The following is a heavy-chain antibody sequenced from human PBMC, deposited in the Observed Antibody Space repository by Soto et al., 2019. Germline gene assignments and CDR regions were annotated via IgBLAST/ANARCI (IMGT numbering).Heavy chain of an antibody. CDR1: GGSISSGGYY. CDR2: IYYSGST. CDR3: ARIMTNFGVAYIGGNWIDP. V-gene: IGHV4-31*03. D-gene: IGHD3-3*01. Sequence: PSETLSLTCTVSGGSISSGGYYWSWIRQHPGKGLEWIGYIYYSGSTYYNPSLKSRVTITVDTSKTQFTLKLSSVTAADTAVYYSARIMTNFGVAYIGGNWIDPWGQGTLVTVSS. J-gene: IGHJ5*02.